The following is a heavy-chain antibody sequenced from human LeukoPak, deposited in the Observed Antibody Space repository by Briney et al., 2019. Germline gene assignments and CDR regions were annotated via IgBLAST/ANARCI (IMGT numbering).Heavy chain of an antibody. CDR3: AKAIRTSCYGCNMDV. J-gene: IGHJ6*03. V-gene: IGHV3-23*01. CDR2: IGGSRGST. Sequence: PGGSLRLSCAASGFTFSSYAMSWVRLAPGKGLEWVSTIGGSRGSTYYADSVKGRFTISRDNSKNTLYLQMNSLRAEDTAVYYCAKAIRTSCYGCNMDVWGKGTTVTVSS. CDR1: GFTFSSYA. D-gene: IGHD2-2*01.